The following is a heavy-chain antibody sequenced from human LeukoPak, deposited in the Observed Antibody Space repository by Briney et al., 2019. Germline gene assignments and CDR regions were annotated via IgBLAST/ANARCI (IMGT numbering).Heavy chain of an antibody. D-gene: IGHD3-22*01. CDR1: GYGFTSYW. CDR3: ARLVSHTYYYYYGMDV. Sequence: KPGESLKISCKGSGYGFTSYWIGWVRQTPGKGLEWMGIIYPGDSDTRYSPSFQGQVTISADKSISTAYLQWSSLKASDTAMYYCARLVSHTYYYYYGMDVWGQGTTVTVSS. CDR2: IYPGDSDT. J-gene: IGHJ6*02. V-gene: IGHV5-51*01.